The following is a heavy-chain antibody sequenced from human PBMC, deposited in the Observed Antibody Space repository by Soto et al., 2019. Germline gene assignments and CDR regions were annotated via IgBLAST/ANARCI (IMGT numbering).Heavy chain of an antibody. CDR3: ARHPAYYDILTGYYSVWFDP. CDR2: IYYSGST. CDR1: GGSISSYY. D-gene: IGHD3-9*01. Sequence: SETLSLTCTVSGGSISSYYWSWIRQPPGKGLEWIGYIYYSGSTNYNPSLKSRVTISVDTSKNQFSLKLSSVTAADTAVYYCARHPAYYDILTGYYSVWFDPWGQGTLVTVSS. V-gene: IGHV4-59*08. J-gene: IGHJ5*02.